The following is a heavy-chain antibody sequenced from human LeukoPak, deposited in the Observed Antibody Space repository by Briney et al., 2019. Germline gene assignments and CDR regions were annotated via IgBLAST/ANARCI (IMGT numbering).Heavy chain of an antibody. D-gene: IGHD2/OR15-2a*01. Sequence: PGGSLRLSCAASGITFSRSLMHWVRQAPGKGLVWVSRINSDGSSTIYADSVKGRFTISRDNAKNTLYLQMNSLRAEDTAVYYCARVGSTTNYAPEYWGQGTLVTVSS. CDR1: GITFSRSL. CDR3: ARVGSTTNYAPEY. J-gene: IGHJ4*02. CDR2: INSDGSST. V-gene: IGHV3-74*01.